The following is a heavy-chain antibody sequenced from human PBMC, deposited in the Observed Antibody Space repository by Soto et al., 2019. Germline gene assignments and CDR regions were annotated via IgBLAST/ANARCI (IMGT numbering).Heavy chain of an antibody. Sequence: SETLSLTCTVSGGSISSGGYYWSWIRQHPGKGLEWIGYIYYSGSTYYNPSLKSRVTISVDTSKNQFSLKLSSVTAADTAVYYCARDWTGYSYGYYYYYGMDVWGQGTTVTV. J-gene: IGHJ6*02. CDR3: ARDWTGYSYGYYYYYGMDV. CDR2: IYYSGST. D-gene: IGHD5-18*01. CDR1: GGSISSGGYY. V-gene: IGHV4-31*03.